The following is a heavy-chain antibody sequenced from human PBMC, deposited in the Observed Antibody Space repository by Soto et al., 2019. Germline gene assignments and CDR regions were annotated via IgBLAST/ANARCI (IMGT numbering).Heavy chain of an antibody. CDR3: ARGLIVMLAGIEELINSHFDS. J-gene: IGHJ4*02. V-gene: IGHV4-59*06. CDR2: IYYSGTT. Sequence: KASETLSLTCTVSGGSLSSYYWTWIRQHPGKGLEWIGFIYYSGTTYYNPSLKSRVTTSVDTSKNQFSLRLSSVTAADTAVYYCARGLIVMLAGIEELINSHFDSWGQGTLVTVSS. CDR1: GGSLSSYY. D-gene: IGHD2-21*02.